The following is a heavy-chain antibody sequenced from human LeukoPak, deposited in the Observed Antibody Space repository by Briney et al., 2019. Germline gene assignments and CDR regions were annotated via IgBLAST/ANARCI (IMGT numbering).Heavy chain of an antibody. CDR1: GFTFSSLA. CDR2: IRSNGDTT. J-gene: IGHJ4*02. D-gene: IGHD1-1*01. Sequence: GGSLRLSCTASGFTFSSLAMTXXRQAPGKGLEWVSTIRSNGDTTYNADSVKGRFTISRDNSKNTLYLELNSLRVEDTATFYCAKGQELDDGVFDSWGQGTMVTVSS. V-gene: IGHV3-23*01. CDR3: AKGQELDDGVFDS.